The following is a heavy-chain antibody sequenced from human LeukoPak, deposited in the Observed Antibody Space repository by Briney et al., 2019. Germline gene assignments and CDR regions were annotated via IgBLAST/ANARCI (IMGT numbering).Heavy chain of an antibody. D-gene: IGHD2-21*02. J-gene: IGHJ4*02. CDR1: GFTFSSYA. CDR3: ARDLVDCGGDCYSFDY. Sequence: PGRSLRLSCAASGFTFSSYAMHWVRQAPGKGLEWVAVISYDGSNKYYADSVKGRFTISRDNSKNTLYLQMNSLRAEDTAVYYCARDLVDCGGDCYSFDYWGQGTLVTVSS. V-gene: IGHV3-30-3*01. CDR2: ISYDGSNK.